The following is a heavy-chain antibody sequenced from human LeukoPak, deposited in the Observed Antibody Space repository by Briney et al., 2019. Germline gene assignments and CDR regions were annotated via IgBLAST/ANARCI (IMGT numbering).Heavy chain of an antibody. V-gene: IGHV3-30*02. D-gene: IGHD2-2*01. J-gene: IGHJ6*02. CDR3: ARDKYQLPGVCYGMDV. Sequence: PGGSLRLSCAASGFSFSTYGMHWVRQAPGKGLEWVAFIRYDGSNKYYADSVKGRFTISRDNSKNTLYLQMNSLRAEDTAVYYCARDKYQLPGVCYGMDVWGQGTTVTVSS. CDR1: GFSFSTYG. CDR2: IRYDGSNK.